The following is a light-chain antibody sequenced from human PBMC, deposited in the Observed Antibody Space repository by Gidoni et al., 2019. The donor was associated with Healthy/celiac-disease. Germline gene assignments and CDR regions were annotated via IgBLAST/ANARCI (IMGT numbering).Light chain of an antibody. V-gene: IGKV1-5*03. CDR3: QQYNSYSYS. Sequence: DIQMTQSPSTLSASVGDRVTITCRASQSISSWLAWYQQKPGKAPKLLIYKASSVESGVPSRFSGSGSGTEFTLTISSLQPDEFATYYCQQYNSYSYSCGQGTKLEIK. J-gene: IGKJ2*03. CDR1: QSISSW. CDR2: KAS.